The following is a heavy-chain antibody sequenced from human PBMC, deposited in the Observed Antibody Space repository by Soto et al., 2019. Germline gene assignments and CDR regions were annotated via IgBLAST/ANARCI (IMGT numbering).Heavy chain of an antibody. CDR1: GFSLSINGVA. CDR3: AHKRDVSRGFKY. Sequence: QITLKESGPTLVKPTQTLTLTCTFSGFSLSINGVAVGWIRQPPGQALEWLALIFWDDDQRYNPSLTNRLTITKDTSRNQVVLTMTNMDPVDTATYYCAHKRDVSRGFKYWGQGTLVTVSS. CDR2: IFWDDDQ. D-gene: IGHD3-10*01. J-gene: IGHJ4*02. V-gene: IGHV2-5*02.